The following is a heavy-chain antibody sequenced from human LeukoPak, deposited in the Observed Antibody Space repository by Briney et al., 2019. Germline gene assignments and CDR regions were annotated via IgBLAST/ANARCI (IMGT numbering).Heavy chain of an antibody. CDR1: GGSISSYY. CDR3: ARVSSSRQPKYYYYYMDV. D-gene: IGHD6-6*01. Sequence: PSETLSLTCTVSGGSISSYYWSWIRQPPGKGLEWIGYIYYSGSTNYNPSLKSRVTISVDTSKNQFSLKLSSVTAADTAVYYCARVSSSRQPKYYYYYMDVWGKGTTVTVSS. J-gene: IGHJ6*03. V-gene: IGHV4-59*01. CDR2: IYYSGST.